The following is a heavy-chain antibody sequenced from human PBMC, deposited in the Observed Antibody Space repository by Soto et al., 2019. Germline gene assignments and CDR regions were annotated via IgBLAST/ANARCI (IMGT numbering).Heavy chain of an antibody. CDR3: ARTSSGWPL. D-gene: IGHD6-19*01. CDR1: GGSFSGYY. CDR2: INHSGST. V-gene: IGHV4-34*01. J-gene: IGHJ4*02. Sequence: TSETLSLTCAVYGGSFSGYYWSWIRQPPGKGLEWIGEINHSGSTNYNPSLKSRVTISVDTSKNQFSLKLSSVTAADTAVYYCARTSSGWPLWGQGTLVTVSS.